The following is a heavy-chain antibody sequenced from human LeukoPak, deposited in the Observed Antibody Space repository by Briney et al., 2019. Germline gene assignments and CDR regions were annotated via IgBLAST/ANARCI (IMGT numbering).Heavy chain of an antibody. CDR2: INHSGST. Sequence: SETLSLTCAVYGGSFSGYYWSWIRQPPGKGLEWIGEINHSGSTNYNPSLRSRVTISVDTSKNQFSLKLSSVTAADTAVYYCARGITIFGVVLDYWGQGTLVTVSS. V-gene: IGHV4-34*01. D-gene: IGHD3-3*01. CDR1: GGSFSGYY. CDR3: ARGITIFGVVLDY. J-gene: IGHJ4*02.